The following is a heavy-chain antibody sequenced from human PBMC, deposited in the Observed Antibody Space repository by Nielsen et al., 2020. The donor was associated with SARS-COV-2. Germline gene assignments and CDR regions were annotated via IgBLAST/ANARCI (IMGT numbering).Heavy chain of an antibody. J-gene: IGHJ4*02. CDR1: GYTFTSYY. Sequence: ASVKVSCKASGYTFTSYYMHWVRQAPGQGLEWMGIINPSGGSTSYAQKFQGRVTMTRDTSTSTVYMELSSLRSEDTAVYYCARDRGVHYYYSSGYYQFDYWGQGTLVTVSS. CDR3: ARDRGVHYYYSSGYYQFDY. V-gene: IGHV1-46*01. CDR2: INPSGGST. D-gene: IGHD3-22*01.